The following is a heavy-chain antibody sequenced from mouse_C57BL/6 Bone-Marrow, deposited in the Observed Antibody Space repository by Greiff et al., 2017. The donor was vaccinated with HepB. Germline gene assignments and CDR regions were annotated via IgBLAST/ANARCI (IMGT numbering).Heavy chain of an antibody. CDR2: IRNKANNHAT. V-gene: IGHV6-6*01. D-gene: IGHD1-1*01. Sequence: DVKLQESGGGLVQPGGSMKLSCAASGFTFSDAWMDWVRQSPEKGLEWVAEIRNKANNHATYYAESVKGRFTISRDDSKSSVYLQMNSLRAEDTGIYYCTRGGYYYGSSPFDYWGQGTTLTVSS. J-gene: IGHJ2*01. CDR3: TRGGYYYGSSPFDY. CDR1: GFTFSDAW.